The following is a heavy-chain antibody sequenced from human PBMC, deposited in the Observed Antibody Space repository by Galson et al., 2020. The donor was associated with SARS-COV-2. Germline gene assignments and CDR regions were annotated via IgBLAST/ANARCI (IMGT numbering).Heavy chain of an antibody. Sequence: SETLSLTCIVSGGSISSSLYYWGWIRQPPGMGLEWIGSIYYSGRTYYNPSLKSRVTISVDTSKNQFSLKLSSVTAADTAVYYCARQIGDSRGYYYSLYYYYYRDVWGEGTTVTVSS. D-gene: IGHD3-22*01. CDR3: ARQIGDSRGYYYSLYYYYYRDV. J-gene: IGHJ6*03. CDR2: IYYSGRT. CDR1: GGSISSSLYY. V-gene: IGHV4-39*01.